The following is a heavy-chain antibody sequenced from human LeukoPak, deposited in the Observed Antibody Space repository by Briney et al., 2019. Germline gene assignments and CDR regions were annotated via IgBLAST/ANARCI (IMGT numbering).Heavy chain of an antibody. V-gene: IGHV1-69*13. D-gene: IGHD6-13*01. J-gene: IGHJ4*02. Sequence: ASVKVSCKASGGTFSSYAISWVRQAPGQGLEWMGGIIPIFGTANYAQKFQGRVTITADESTSTAYMELSSLRSEDTAVYYCATQIGAYSSSWYYFDYWGQGTLVTVSS. CDR1: GGTFSSYA. CDR2: IIPIFGTA. CDR3: ATQIGAYSSSWYYFDY.